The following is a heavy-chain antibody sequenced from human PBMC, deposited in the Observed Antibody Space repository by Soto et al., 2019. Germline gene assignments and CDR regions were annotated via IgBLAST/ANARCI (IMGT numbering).Heavy chain of an antibody. V-gene: IGHV1-69*02. D-gene: IGHD4-17*01. CDR1: GGTFSSYT. CDR2: IIPILGIA. Sequence: QVQLVQSGAEVKKPGSSVKVSCKASGGTFSSYTISWVRQAPGQGLEWMGRIIPILGIANYAQKFQGRVTITADKSTSTAYMALSRLRSEDTAVYYCARARSTVTYFDYWGQGTLVTVSS. CDR3: ARARSTVTYFDY. J-gene: IGHJ4*02.